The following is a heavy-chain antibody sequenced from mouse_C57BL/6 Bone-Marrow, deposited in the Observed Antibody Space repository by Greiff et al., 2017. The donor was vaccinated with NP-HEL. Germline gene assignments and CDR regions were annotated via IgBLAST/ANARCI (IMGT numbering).Heavy chain of an antibody. V-gene: IGHV1-63*01. CDR3: ARSGLGRGYYFDY. D-gene: IGHD4-1*01. CDR1: GYTFTNYW. CDR2: IYPGGGYT. Sequence: QVQLQHSGAELVRPGTSVKMSSKASGYTFTNYWIGWAKQRPGHGLEWIGDIYPGGGYTNYNEKFKGKATLTADKSSSTAYMQFSSLTSEDSAIYYCARSGLGRGYYFDYWGQGTTLTVSS. J-gene: IGHJ2*01.